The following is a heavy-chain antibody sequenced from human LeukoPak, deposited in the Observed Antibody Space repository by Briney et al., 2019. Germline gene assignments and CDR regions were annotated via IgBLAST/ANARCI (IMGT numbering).Heavy chain of an antibody. J-gene: IGHJ4*02. Sequence: PGGSLRLSCAASGFTFSSYRMSWVRRAPGKGREWVANIKQDGSERYYVDSVKGRFTIFKDNAKNSLYLQMNSLRAEDTAVYYCASPAYGDYALFDYWGQGTLVTVSS. D-gene: IGHD4-17*01. CDR1: GFTFSSYR. V-gene: IGHV3-7*01. CDR2: IKQDGSER. CDR3: ASPAYGDYALFDY.